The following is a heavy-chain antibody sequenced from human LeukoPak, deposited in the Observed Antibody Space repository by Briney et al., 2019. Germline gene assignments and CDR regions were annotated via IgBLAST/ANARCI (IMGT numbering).Heavy chain of an antibody. CDR1: GGSISSYY. J-gene: IGHJ4*02. CDR3: ARHFDRGGRWELHLGLFDY. V-gene: IGHV4-59*08. D-gene: IGHD1-26*01. Sequence: SETLSLTCTVSGGSISSYYWSWIRQPPGKGLEWIGYIYYSGSTNYNPSLKSRVTISVDTSKNQFSLKLSSVTAADTAVYYCARHFDRGGRWELHLGLFDYWGQGTLVTVSS. CDR2: IYYSGST.